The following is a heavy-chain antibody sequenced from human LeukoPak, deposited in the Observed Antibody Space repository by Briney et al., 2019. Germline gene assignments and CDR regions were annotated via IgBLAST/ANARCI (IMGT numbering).Heavy chain of an antibody. D-gene: IGHD2-21*02. CDR3: ARGLRAYCGGDCYAFDI. J-gene: IGHJ3*02. V-gene: IGHV1-18*01. Sequence: GASVKVSCKASGYTFTSYGISWVRQAPGQGLEWMGWISAYNGNTNYAQKLQGRVTMTTDTSTSTAYMELRSLRSDDTAVYYCARGLRAYCGGDCYAFDIWGQGTMVTVSS. CDR2: ISAYNGNT. CDR1: GYTFTSYG.